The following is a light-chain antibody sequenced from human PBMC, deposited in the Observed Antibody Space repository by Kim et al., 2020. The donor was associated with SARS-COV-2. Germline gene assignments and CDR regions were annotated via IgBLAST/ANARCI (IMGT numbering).Light chain of an antibody. CDR1: QGISSY. V-gene: IGKV1-9*01. J-gene: IGKJ2*01. CDR3: QQLNSYPYT. CDR2: AAS. Sequence: DIQLTQSPSFLSASVGDRVTITCRASQGISSYLAWYQQKPGKAPKLLIYAASTLQSGVPSRFSGGESGTEFTLTISSLQPEDFATYYCQQLNSYPYTFGQGTKLEI.